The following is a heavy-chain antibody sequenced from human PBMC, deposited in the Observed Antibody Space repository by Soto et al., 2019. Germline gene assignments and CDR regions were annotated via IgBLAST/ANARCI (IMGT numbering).Heavy chain of an antibody. D-gene: IGHD2-15*01. CDR3: ARVVVVAAHPRGMDV. J-gene: IGHJ6*02. CDR2: IYYSGST. V-gene: IGHV4-59*01. CDR1: GGSISSYY. Sequence: QVQLQESGPGLVKPSETLSLTCTVSGGSISSYYWTWIRQSPGKGLEWIGYIYYSGSTNYNPSLRSRDTISGDPYKNQFSLKLSSVTAADTAVYYCARVVVVAAHPRGMDVWCQGTTVTVSS.